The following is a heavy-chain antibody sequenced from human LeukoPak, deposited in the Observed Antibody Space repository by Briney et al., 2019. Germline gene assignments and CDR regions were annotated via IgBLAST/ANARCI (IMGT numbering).Heavy chain of an antibody. CDR3: GRGGSTRAQAFDV. D-gene: IGHD2-15*01. J-gene: IGHJ3*01. CDR1: GFTFSSYG. Sequence: GGSLRLSCAGSGFTFSSYGMSWVRQAPGKGLEWVSGISGGGLSTYYTDSVKGRFTISRENSKNTLYLEMTRQRTEDTAVYFCGRGGSTRAQAFDVWGQGTMVTVSS. V-gene: IGHV3-23*01. CDR2: ISGGGLST.